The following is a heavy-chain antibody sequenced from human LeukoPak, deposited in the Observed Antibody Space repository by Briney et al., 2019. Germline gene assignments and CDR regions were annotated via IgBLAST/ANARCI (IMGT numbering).Heavy chain of an antibody. CDR1: GDSISSGSFY. J-gene: IGHJ4*02. Sequence: PSETLSLTCTVSGDSISSGSFYWSWIRQAAGTGLEWIGYIYYSGSTNYNPSLKSRVTISVDTSKNQFSLKLSSVTAADTAVYYCARGFFYGSGSADYWGQGTLVTVSS. V-gene: IGHV4-61*10. CDR3: ARGFFYGSGSADY. D-gene: IGHD3-10*01. CDR2: IYYSGST.